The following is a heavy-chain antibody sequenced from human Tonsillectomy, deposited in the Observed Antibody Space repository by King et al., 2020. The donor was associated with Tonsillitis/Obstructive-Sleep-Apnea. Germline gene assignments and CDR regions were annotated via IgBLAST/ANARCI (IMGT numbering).Heavy chain of an antibody. CDR3: ARVFMITLGGVPVPTWFDP. CDR2: IIPIFGTA. CDR1: GVTFRSYA. J-gene: IGHJ5*02. D-gene: IGHD3-16*01. Sequence: QLVQSGAEVKKPGSSVKVSCTASGVTFRSYAFNWVRQAPGQGLEWMGGIIPIFGTANYAQNFQGRVTITADESSSSAYMELSSLRSEDTAVYYCARVFMITLGGVPVPTWFDPWAQGTLLPVSS. V-gene: IGHV1-69*01.